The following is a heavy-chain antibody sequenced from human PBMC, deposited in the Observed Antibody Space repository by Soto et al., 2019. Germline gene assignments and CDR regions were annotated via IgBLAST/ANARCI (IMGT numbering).Heavy chain of an antibody. CDR2: ISGSGGST. D-gene: IGHD3-10*01. V-gene: IGHV3-23*01. J-gene: IGHJ4*02. CDR1: GFTFSSYA. Sequence: EVQLLESGGGLVQPGGSLRLSCAASGFTFSSYAMSWVRQAPGKGLEWVSAISGSGGSTYYADSVKGRFTISRDNSKNTLYLQMNSLRAEDTAVYYCVKDRRYYSCFDYWGQGTLVTVSS. CDR3: VKDRRYYSCFDY.